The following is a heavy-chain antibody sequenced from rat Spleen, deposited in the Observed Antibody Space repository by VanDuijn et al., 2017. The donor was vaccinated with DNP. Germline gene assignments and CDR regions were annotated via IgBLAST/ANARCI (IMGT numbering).Heavy chain of an antibody. V-gene: IGHV3-3*01. J-gene: IGHJ2*01. Sequence: EVQLQESGPGLVKPSQSLSLTCSVTGYSITSGYRWSWIRKFPGNRLEWMGFIDSSGITNYNPSLKSRISITRDTSKNQFFLQVNSVISEDTATYYCAADYGYNFPDYWGQGVMVTVSS. D-gene: IGHD1-9*01. CDR1: GYSITSGYR. CDR2: IDSSGIT. CDR3: AADYGYNFPDY.